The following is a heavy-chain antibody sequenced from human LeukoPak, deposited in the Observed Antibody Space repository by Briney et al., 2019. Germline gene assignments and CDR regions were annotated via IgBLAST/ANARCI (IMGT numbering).Heavy chain of an antibody. Sequence: PGASLRLSCAASGFTFSSYALSWVRQAPGKGLEWVSAISGSGGSTYYADSVKGRFTISRDNSKNTLYLQMNSLRAEDTAVYYCAKDRRGSYGRGLDYWGQGTLVTVSS. D-gene: IGHD1-26*01. V-gene: IGHV3-23*01. CDR1: GFTFSSYA. CDR3: AKDRRGSYGRGLDY. CDR2: ISGSGGST. J-gene: IGHJ4*02.